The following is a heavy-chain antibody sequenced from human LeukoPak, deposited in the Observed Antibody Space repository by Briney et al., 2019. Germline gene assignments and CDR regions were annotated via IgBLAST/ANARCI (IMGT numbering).Heavy chain of an antibody. V-gene: IGHV3-30*03. J-gene: IGHJ4*02. CDR2: ISYDGNKK. CDR1: GFTFSNYG. CDR3: ARGRPHGNDY. Sequence: GGSLRLSCAASGFTFSNYGIHWVRQAPGRGLEWVAVISYDGNKKYYADSVKGRFTISRDNSKNTLYLQMNTLRAEDTAVYYCARGRPHGNDYWGQGTLVTVSS. D-gene: IGHD4-23*01.